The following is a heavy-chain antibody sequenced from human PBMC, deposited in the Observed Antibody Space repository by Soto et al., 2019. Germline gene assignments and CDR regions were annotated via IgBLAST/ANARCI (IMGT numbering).Heavy chain of an antibody. CDR2: IYYSGST. CDR1: DGSISSYY. CDR3: ARGGYRSRWYSLVPNWFDP. J-gene: IGHJ5*02. D-gene: IGHD6-13*01. V-gene: IGHV4-59*01. Sequence: SETLSLTCTVSDGSISSYYWSWIRQPPGKGLEWIGYIYYSGSTNYNPSLKSRVTISVDTSKNQFSLKLSSVTAADTAVYYCARGGYRSRWYSLVPNWFDPWGQGTLVTVSS.